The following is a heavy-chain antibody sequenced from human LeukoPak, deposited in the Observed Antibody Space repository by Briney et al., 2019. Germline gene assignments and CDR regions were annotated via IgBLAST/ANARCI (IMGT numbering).Heavy chain of an antibody. J-gene: IGHJ4*02. V-gene: IGHV1-2*02. CDR2: INPNTGGT. CDR1: GYTFTAFY. Sequence: ASVKVSCKASGYTFTAFYMHWVRQAPGQGLEWMGWINPNTGGTNYAQKFQGRVTMTRDTSISTAYMDLSSLRSDDTAVYYCARDPMVRGVTRPFDYWGQGTLVTVSS. D-gene: IGHD3-10*01. CDR3: ARDPMVRGVTRPFDY.